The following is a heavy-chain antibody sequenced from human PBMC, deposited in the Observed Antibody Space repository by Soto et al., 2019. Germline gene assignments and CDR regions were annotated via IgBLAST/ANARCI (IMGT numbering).Heavy chain of an antibody. J-gene: IGHJ6*02. CDR2: MSFDGSKA. CDR3: ARGPPGVVPGAIGSGGMDV. V-gene: IGHV3-30*04. D-gene: IGHD2-2*01. Sequence: QVQLVESGGGVVQPGRSLSLSCAASGFTLSSYAVHWVRQAPGKGLEWVAVMSFDGSKASHADSVKGRFTISRDNSKYTVSLQMNSLRVEDSAVYYCARGPPGVVPGAIGSGGMDVWGQGTTVTVSS. CDR1: GFTLSSYA.